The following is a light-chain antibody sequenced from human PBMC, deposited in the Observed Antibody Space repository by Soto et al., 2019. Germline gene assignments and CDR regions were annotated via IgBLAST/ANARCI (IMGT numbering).Light chain of an antibody. J-gene: IGKJ2*01. Sequence: EVVLTQSPGNLSLSPGERATLSCRASQSISSHYLGWYQQIHGQTPRLLIYGTYKRATGIADRFSGSGSATDYTLTIVGLEPEDLAVYYCHQYGNSGTFCQGIKMEIK. CDR2: GTY. CDR1: QSISSHY. CDR3: HQYGNSGT. V-gene: IGKV3-20*01.